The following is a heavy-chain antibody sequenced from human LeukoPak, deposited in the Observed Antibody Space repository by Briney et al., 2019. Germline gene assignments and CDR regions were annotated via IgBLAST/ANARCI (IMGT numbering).Heavy chain of an antibody. CDR2: IYNSGST. J-gene: IGHJ6*02. D-gene: IGHD1-1*01. V-gene: IGHV4-59*08. CDR3: ARQAGTTLNYYFGIDV. CDR1: GGSISSYY. Sequence: SETLSLTCTVSGGSISSYYWSWIRQPPGKGLEWIGYIYNSGSTNYNPSLKSRVTISVDTSKNQFSLKLNSVTAADTAVYYCARQAGTTLNYYFGIDVWGQGTSVTVSS.